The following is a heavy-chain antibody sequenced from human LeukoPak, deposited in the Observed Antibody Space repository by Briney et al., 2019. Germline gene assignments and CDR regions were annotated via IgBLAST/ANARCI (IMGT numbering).Heavy chain of an antibody. V-gene: IGHV4-31*03. CDR1: GGSISSGGYS. J-gene: IGHJ4*02. Sequence: SQTLSLTCTVSGGSISSGGYSWSWIRQHPGKGLEWIGYIYYSGSTYYNPSLKSRVTISVDTSKNQFSLKLSSVTAADTAVYYCAREVIVPAAIRPKYYFDYWGQGTLVTVPS. CDR2: IYYSGST. CDR3: AREVIVPAAIRPKYYFDY. D-gene: IGHD2-2*02.